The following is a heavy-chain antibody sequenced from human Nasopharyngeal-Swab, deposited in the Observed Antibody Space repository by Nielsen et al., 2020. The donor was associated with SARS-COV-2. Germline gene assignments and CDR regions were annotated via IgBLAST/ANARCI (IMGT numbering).Heavy chain of an antibody. CDR1: GGSIGGDNYS. Sequence: SETLSLTCNVSGGSIGGDNYSWGWIRQPPGKGLEWIGYIYYTGDTYYNPSLKSRLTMSVDTSKKQFSLRLSSVTAADTAIYYCARRGGFSGSYGMDVWGQGTTVTVSS. J-gene: IGHJ6*01. V-gene: IGHV4-39*01. CDR2: IYYTGDT. D-gene: IGHD5-12*01. CDR3: ARRGGFSGSYGMDV.